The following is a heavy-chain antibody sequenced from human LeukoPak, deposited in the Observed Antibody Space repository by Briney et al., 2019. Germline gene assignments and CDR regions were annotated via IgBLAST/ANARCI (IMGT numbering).Heavy chain of an antibody. J-gene: IGHJ6*03. CDR1: GGSISSYY. CDR3: TRGSIAYYYMDV. CDR2: IYYSGST. D-gene: IGHD3-22*01. Sequence: SETLSLTCTVSGGSISSYYWSWIRQPPGKGLEWIGYIYYSGSTNYNPSLKSRVTISVDTSKNQFSLKLSSVTAADTAVYYCTRGSIAYYYMDVWGKGTTVTVSS. V-gene: IGHV4-59*01.